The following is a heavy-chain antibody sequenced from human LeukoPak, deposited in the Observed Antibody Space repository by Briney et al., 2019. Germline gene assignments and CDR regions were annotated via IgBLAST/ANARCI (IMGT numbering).Heavy chain of an antibody. CDR2: ISYDGSNK. Sequence: PGGSLRLSCAASGFTFSSYGMHWVRQAPGKGLEWVAVISYDGSNKYYADSVKGRFTISRDNSKNTLYLQMNSLRAEDTAVYYCIGEGTTDYWGQGSLVTVSS. J-gene: IGHJ4*02. CDR3: IGEGTTDY. CDR1: GFTFSSYG. V-gene: IGHV3-30*03. D-gene: IGHD1-7*01.